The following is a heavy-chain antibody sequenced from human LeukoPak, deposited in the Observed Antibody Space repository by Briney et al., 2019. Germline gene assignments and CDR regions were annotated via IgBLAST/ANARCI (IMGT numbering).Heavy chain of an antibody. J-gene: IGHJ4*02. CDR2: VSNSGGST. D-gene: IGHD4-17*01. CDR3: GKDRPYDYGDSTASFDS. V-gene: IGHV3-23*01. CDR1: AFTFSRYA. Sequence: PGGSLRLSCAASAFTFSRYAMTWVRQAPGKGLEWVSTVSNSGGSTYYPDSVKGRFTISRDNSKNTVFLQMDSLRAEDTAVYYCGKDRPYDYGDSTASFDSWGRGTLVTVSS.